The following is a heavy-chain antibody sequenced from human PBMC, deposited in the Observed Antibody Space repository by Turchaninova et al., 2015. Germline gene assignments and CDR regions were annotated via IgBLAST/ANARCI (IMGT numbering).Heavy chain of an antibody. CDR3: AQFMYSGSYYDY. J-gene: IGHJ4*02. CDR2: IYWDDDK. D-gene: IGHD1-26*01. V-gene: IGHV2-5*02. Sequence: QITLKESGPTVVKPTQTLTLTCTFPGFSLSPYGGGVGCFLQPPGKALEWLALIYWDDDKRYSPSLNSRLTITKATSKNQVVLTMTNMDPVDTATYFCAQFMYSGSYYDYWGQGTLVTVSS. CDR1: GFSLSPYGGG.